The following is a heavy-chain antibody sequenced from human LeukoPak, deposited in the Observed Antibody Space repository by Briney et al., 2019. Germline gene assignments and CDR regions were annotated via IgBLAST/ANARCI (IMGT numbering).Heavy chain of an antibody. CDR1: GYSFTSYW. CDR3: ARRLLRYFDWLSHDAFDI. CDR2: IYPGDSDT. J-gene: IGHJ3*02. D-gene: IGHD3-9*01. Sequence: GESLKISCKGSGYSFTSYWIGWVRQMPGKGLEWMGIIYPGDSDTRYSPSFQGQVTISADKSISTAYLQWSSLKASDTAMYYCARRLLRYFDWLSHDAFDIWGQGTVVTVSS. V-gene: IGHV5-51*01.